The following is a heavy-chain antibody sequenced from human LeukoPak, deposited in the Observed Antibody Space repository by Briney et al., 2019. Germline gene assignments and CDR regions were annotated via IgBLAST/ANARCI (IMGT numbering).Heavy chain of an antibody. CDR3: AREGGTWVPFDY. CDR2: ISPYTGNT. V-gene: IGHV1-18*01. D-gene: IGHD1-1*01. J-gene: IGHJ4*02. Sequence: ASVKVSCKASNYTFSSHDISWVRQAPGQGVEWMGWISPYTGNTKYAQKFQGRVTMTTSTSTSIVYMELRSLRSDDTAVYFCAREGGTWVPFDYWGQGTLVTVSS. CDR1: NYTFSSHD.